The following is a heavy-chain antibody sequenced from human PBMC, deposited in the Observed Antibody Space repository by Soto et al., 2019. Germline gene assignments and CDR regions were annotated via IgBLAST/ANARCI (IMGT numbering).Heavy chain of an antibody. J-gene: IGHJ6*02. V-gene: IGHV3-30-3*01. CDR2: ISYDGSNK. D-gene: IGHD1-1*01. CDR3: ARDRLRYSWNDFPYYYYGMDV. CDR1: GFTFSSYA. Sequence: QVQLVESGGGVVQPGRSLRLSCAASGFTFSSYAMHWVRQAPGKGLEWVAVISYDGSNKYYADSVKGRFTISRDKSKNTLYLQMHSLRAEDTAVYYCARDRLRYSWNDFPYYYYGMDVCGQGTTVNVSS.